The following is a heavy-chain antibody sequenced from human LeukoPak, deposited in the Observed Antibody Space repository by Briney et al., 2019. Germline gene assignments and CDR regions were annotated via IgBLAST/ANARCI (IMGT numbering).Heavy chain of an antibody. CDR1: GGSISSSSYY. Sequence: TSETLSLTCTVSGGSISSSSYYWGWIRQPPGKGLEWIGSIYYSGSTYYNPSLKSRVTISVDTSKNQFSLKLSSVTAADTAVYYCATGTVTTLSLRYWGQGTLVTVSS. D-gene: IGHD4-17*01. J-gene: IGHJ4*02. CDR2: IYYSGST. V-gene: IGHV4-39*01. CDR3: ATGTVTTLSLRY.